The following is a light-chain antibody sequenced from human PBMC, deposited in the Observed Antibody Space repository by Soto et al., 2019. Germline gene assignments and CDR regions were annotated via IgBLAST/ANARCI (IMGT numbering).Light chain of an antibody. J-gene: IGLJ2*01. CDR3: SSFSTSSTLVV. CDR1: SSDIGGFNH. CDR2: DVT. V-gene: IGLV2-14*03. Sequence: QSVLTQPASVSGSPGQSVTISCTGTSSDIGGFNHVSWYQSHPGKAPKLIISDVTNRPSGISDRFSGSKSGNTASLTISGLQAEDEADYHCSSFSTSSTLVVFGGGTKLTVL.